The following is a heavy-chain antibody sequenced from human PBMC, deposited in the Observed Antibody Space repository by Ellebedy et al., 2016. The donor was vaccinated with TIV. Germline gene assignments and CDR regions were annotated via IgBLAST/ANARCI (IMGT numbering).Heavy chain of an antibody. V-gene: IGHV3-66*01. CDR2: IYSGGST. D-gene: IGHD3-16*01. J-gene: IGHJ3*02. CDR1: GFTVSSNY. CDR3: ARETAYVWKYIDI. Sequence: GESLKISCAASGFTVSSNYMSWVRQAPGKGLEWVSVIYSGGSTYYADSVKGRFTISRDNSKNTLYLQMNSLRAEDTAVYYCARETAYVWKYIDIWGQGTMVTVSS.